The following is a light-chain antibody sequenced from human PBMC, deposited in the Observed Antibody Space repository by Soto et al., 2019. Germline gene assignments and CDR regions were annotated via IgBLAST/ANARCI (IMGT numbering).Light chain of an antibody. V-gene: IGKV1-8*01. Sequence: AIRMTQSPSSLSASTGDTVTITCRASQAIGSGLAWYQQKPGTAPKVLISGASNLHGGVPSRFSGSGSGTDFTLTISSLQPEDFATYYCQQSYSTPFTFGQGTRLEIK. CDR3: QQSYSTPFT. CDR2: GAS. J-gene: IGKJ5*01. CDR1: QAIGSG.